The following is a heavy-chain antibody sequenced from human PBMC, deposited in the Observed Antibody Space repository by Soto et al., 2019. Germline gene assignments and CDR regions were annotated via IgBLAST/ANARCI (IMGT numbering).Heavy chain of an antibody. CDR1: GFTFSSYW. Sequence: GGSLRLSCAASGFTFSSYWMSWVRQAPGKGLEGVANIKQDGSEKYYVDSVKGRFAISRDNAKNSLFLQMNSLRAEDTAVYYCARGDSSGWLSDYWGQGTLVTVSS. J-gene: IGHJ4*02. D-gene: IGHD6-19*01. V-gene: IGHV3-7*04. CDR2: IKQDGSEK. CDR3: ARGDSSGWLSDY.